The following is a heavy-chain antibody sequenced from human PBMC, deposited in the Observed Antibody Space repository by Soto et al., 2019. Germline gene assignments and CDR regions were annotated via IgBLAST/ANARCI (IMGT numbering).Heavy chain of an antibody. CDR1: GGSISNAAYS. V-gene: IGHV4-30-2*01. CDR3: ARERGGYGLFDS. J-gene: IGHJ4*02. Sequence: TLSLTCTVSGGSISNAAYSWSWIRQPPGKGLEWIGYIYPSGMPFYNPSLRSRVTISIDRSNDQFSLNLKSVTAADTAVYYCARERGGYGLFDSWGQGTLVTVS. D-gene: IGHD5-18*01. CDR2: IYPSGMP.